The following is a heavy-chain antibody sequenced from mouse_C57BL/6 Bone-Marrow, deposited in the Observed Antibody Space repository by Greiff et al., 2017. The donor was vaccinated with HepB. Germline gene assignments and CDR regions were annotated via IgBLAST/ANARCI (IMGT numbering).Heavy chain of an antibody. CDR2: IRNKANNPAT. CDR3: NSYYYFVDY. J-gene: IGHJ2*01. CDR1: GFTFSDAW. V-gene: IGHV6-6*01. Sequence: EVKLVESGGGLVQPGGSMKLSCAASGFTFSDAWMDWVRQSPEKGLEWVAEIRNKANNPATYYAESVKGRFTISRDDSKSSVDLQMNSLRAEDTGIYYCNSYYYFVDYWGQGTTLTVSS. D-gene: IGHD1-1*01.